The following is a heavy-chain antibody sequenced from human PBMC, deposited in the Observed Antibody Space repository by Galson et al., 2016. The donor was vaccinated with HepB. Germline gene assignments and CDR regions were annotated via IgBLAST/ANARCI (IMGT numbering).Heavy chain of an antibody. V-gene: IGHV3-64D*06. CDR3: VNGNWFDP. Sequence: SLRLSCAASGVGFSSYAMYWVRQAPGKGPQCVSAVNTDGDKTYYADFVRGRFTISRDNSKNTLYLLMSSLRSEDTAVYYCVNGNWFDPWGQGTLVTVSS. CDR1: GVGFSSYA. J-gene: IGHJ5*02. CDR2: VNTDGDKT.